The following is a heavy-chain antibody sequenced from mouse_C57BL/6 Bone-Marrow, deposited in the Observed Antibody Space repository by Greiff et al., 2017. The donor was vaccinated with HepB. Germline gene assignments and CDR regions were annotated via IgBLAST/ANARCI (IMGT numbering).Heavy chain of an antibody. CDR3: ARGLNPFDV. CDR1: GYSFTSYY. Sequence: VQLQESGPELVKPGASVKISCKASGYSFTSYYIHWVKQRPGQGLEWIGWIYPGSGNTKYNEKFKGKATLTADTSSSTAYMQLSSLTSEGSAVYYCARGLNPFDVWGTGTTVTVSS. CDR2: IYPGSGNT. V-gene: IGHV1-66*01. J-gene: IGHJ1*03.